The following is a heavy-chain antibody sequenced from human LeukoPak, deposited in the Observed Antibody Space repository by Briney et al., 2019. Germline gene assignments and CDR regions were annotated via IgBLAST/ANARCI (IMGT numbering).Heavy chain of an antibody. CDR3: AADTAMVKGGFDP. J-gene: IGHJ5*02. CDR1: GGSISSYY. D-gene: IGHD5-18*01. CDR2: IYYCGST. V-gene: IGHV4-59*01. Sequence: SETLSLTCTVSGGSISSYYWSWLRQPPGKGLEWIGYIYYCGSTNYNPSLKSRVTISVDTSKNQFSLKLSSVTAADTAVYYCAADTAMVKGGFDPWGQGTLVTVSS.